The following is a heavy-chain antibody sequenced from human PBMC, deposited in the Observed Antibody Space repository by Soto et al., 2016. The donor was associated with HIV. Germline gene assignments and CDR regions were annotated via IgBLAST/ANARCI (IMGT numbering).Heavy chain of an antibody. CDR1: RYTLTGYY. CDR3: ARGTAHAFDI. J-gene: IGHJ3*02. Sequence: QVQLVQSGAEVKKPGASVKVSCKASRYTLTGYYIHWVRQAPRQGLQWMGSINPNTGDTNFAQKFQGRFTMTRDTSISTAYMEVSRLRSDDTAVHYCARGTAHAFDIWGQGTMVTVSS. CDR2: INPNTGDT. V-gene: IGHV1-2*02. D-gene: IGHD1-1*01.